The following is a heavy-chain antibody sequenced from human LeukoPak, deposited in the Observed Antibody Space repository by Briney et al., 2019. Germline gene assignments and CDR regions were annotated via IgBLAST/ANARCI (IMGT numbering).Heavy chain of an antibody. CDR3: AKDRGGSYPLDAFDI. D-gene: IGHD1-26*01. J-gene: IGHJ3*02. V-gene: IGHV3-23*01. CDR1: GFTFSSYG. CDR2: ISGSGGST. Sequence: PGGTLRLSCAASGFTFSSYGMSWVRQAPGKGLEWVSAISGSGGSTDYADSVKGRFTISRDNSKNTLYLQMNSLRAEDTAVYYCAKDRGGSYPLDAFDIWGQGTMVTVSS.